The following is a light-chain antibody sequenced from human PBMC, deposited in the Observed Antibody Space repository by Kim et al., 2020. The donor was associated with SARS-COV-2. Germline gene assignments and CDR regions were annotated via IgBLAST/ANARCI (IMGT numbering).Light chain of an antibody. CDR1: QSISSY. V-gene: IGKV1-39*01. CDR2: AAS. J-gene: IGKJ2*01. Sequence: DIQMTQSPSSLSASVGDRVTITCRASQSISSYLNWYHQKAGKAPKLLIYAASSLQSGVSSRISGSGSGTDFTLTISSLQPEDFATYYCQQSYSTPYTFGQGTKVDIK. CDR3: QQSYSTPYT.